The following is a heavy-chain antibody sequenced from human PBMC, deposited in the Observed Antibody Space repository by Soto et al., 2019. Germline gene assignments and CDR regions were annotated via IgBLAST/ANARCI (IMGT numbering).Heavy chain of an antibody. Sequence: QVQLQESGPGLVKPSQTLSLTCTVSGGSISSGGYYWSWIRQHPGKGLEWIGYIYYSGSTYYNPSRKSRVSRSVDTSKNQQCLKLSSVTAADTAVYYCAGGRKKITMLLGVHYFDYWGQGTRVPVSS. D-gene: IGHD3-10*01. CDR3: AGGRKKITMLLGVHYFDY. J-gene: IGHJ4*02. CDR1: GGSISSGGYY. V-gene: IGHV4-31*03. CDR2: IYYSGST.